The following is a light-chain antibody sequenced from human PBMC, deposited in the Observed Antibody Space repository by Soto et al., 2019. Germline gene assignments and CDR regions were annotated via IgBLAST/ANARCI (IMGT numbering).Light chain of an antibody. CDR2: EVV. CDR3: KSYAGSNTYV. CDR1: KNDVGFYDF. Sequence: TISCTGTKNDVGFYDFVSWYQHHPGKAPRLIIYEVVQRPSGVPDRFSGSKSGNTASLTVSGLQAADEADYFCKSYAGSNTYVFGSGTKVTVL. V-gene: IGLV2-8*01. J-gene: IGLJ1*01.